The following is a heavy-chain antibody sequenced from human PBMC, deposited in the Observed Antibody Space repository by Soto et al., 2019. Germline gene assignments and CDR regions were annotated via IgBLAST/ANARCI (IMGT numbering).Heavy chain of an antibody. Sequence: PGESLKISCKGSGYSFTSYWIGWVRQMPGKGLEWMGIIYPGDSDTRYSPSFQGQVTISADKSISTAYLQWSSLKASDTAMYYCARLIGYYDSRSNWFVPWGQGTLVTVSS. D-gene: IGHD3-22*01. J-gene: IGHJ5*02. CDR2: IYPGDSDT. CDR3: ARLIGYYDSRSNWFVP. V-gene: IGHV5-51*01. CDR1: GYSFTSYW.